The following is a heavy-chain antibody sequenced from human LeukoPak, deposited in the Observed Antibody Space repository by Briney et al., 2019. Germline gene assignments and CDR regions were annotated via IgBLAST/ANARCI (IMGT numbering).Heavy chain of an antibody. D-gene: IGHD4-11*01. CDR1: GGSISSGGYS. J-gene: IGHJ5*02. CDR3: ARCSTVTTWWFDP. Sequence: PSETPSLTCAVSGGSISSGGYSWSWIRQPPGKGLEWIGYIYHSGSTYYNPSLKSRVTISVDRSKNQFSLKLSSVTAADTAVYYCARCSTVTTWWFDPWGQGTLVTVSS. CDR2: IYHSGST. V-gene: IGHV4-30-2*01.